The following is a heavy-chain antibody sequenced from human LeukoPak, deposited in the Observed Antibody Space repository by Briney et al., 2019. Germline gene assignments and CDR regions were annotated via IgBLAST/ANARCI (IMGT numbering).Heavy chain of an antibody. D-gene: IGHD2-2*01. J-gene: IGHJ5*02. Sequence: SETLSLTCTVSGGSISSGGYYWSWIRQHPGKGLEWIGYIYYSGSTYYNPSLKSRVTISVDTSKNQFSLKLSSVTAADTAVYYCARETPPSPYCCSTSCYGWFDPWGQGTLVTVSS. V-gene: IGHV4-31*03. CDR3: ARETPPSPYCCSTSCYGWFDP. CDR2: IYYSGST. CDR1: GGSISSGGYY.